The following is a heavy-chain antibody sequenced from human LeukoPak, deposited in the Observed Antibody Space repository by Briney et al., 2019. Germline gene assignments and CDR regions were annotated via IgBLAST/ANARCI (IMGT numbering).Heavy chain of an antibody. V-gene: IGHV3-21*01. CDR2: ISSSSSYI. CDR3: AREGGFLEWLPTHDAFDI. D-gene: IGHD3-3*01. CDR1: GFTFSSYS. Sequence: PGGSLRLSCAASGFTFSSYSMNWVRQAPGKGLEWVSSISSSSSYIYYADSVKGRFTISRDNAKNSLYLQMNSLRAEDTAVYYCAREGGFLEWLPTHDAFDIWGQGTMVTVSS. J-gene: IGHJ3*02.